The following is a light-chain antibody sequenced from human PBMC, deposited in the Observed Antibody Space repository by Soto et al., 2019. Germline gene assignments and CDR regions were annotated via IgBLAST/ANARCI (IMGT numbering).Light chain of an antibody. J-gene: IGLJ1*01. CDR1: SSNIGAGYD. Sequence: QSVLTQPPSVSGAPGQRVTISCTGSSSNIGAGYDVHWYQQLPGTAPKLLIYGTSNRPSGVPDRFSGSKSGTSASLAITGLQAEDEADYYCQSYDSSLSGGVFGTGTKLTVL. V-gene: IGLV1-40*01. CDR3: QSYDSSLSGGV. CDR2: GTS.